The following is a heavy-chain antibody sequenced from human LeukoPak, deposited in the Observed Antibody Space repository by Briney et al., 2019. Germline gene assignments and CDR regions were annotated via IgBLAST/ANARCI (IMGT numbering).Heavy chain of an antibody. Sequence: GRSLRLSCAASGFTFSSYAMHWVRQAPAKGLEWVAVISYDGSNKYYADSVKGRFTISRDNSKNTLYLQMNSLRAEDTAVYYCARDVDYGDPLDYWGQGTLVTVSS. CDR2: ISYDGSNK. CDR3: ARDVDYGDPLDY. V-gene: IGHV3-30*04. J-gene: IGHJ4*02. D-gene: IGHD4-17*01. CDR1: GFTFSSYA.